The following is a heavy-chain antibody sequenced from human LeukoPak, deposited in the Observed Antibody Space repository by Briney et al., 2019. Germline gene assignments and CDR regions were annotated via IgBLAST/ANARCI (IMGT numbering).Heavy chain of an antibody. Sequence: PSETLSLTCTVSGGSISSGSYYWGWIRQPPGKGLEWIGSIYYSGSTYYNPSLKSRVTISVDTSKNQFSLKLSSVTAADTAVYYCARVVGLAMGEVDYWGQGTLVTVSS. J-gene: IGHJ4*02. CDR2: IYYSGST. D-gene: IGHD3-16*01. CDR3: ARVVGLAMGEVDY. V-gene: IGHV4-39*07. CDR1: GGSISSGSYY.